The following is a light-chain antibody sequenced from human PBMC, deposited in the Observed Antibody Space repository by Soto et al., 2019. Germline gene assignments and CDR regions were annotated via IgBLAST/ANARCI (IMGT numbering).Light chain of an antibody. J-gene: IGKJ1*01. CDR3: QQYSNSLPWT. CDR2: GAS. V-gene: IGKV3-20*01. CDR1: QSVSSSY. Sequence: EIVLTQSPGTLSLSPGERATLSCRASQSVSSSYLAWYQQKPGPAPRLLIYGASSRATGIPDRFSGSGSGTDFTLTISILEPEDFAVYYCQQYSNSLPWTFGRGTKVDIK.